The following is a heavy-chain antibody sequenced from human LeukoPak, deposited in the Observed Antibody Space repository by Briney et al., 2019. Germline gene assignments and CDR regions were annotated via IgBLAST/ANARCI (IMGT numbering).Heavy chain of an antibody. J-gene: IGHJ4*02. Sequence: SETLSLTCPVSGGSISSSSYYWGWIRQPPGKGLAWIGSIYYSGSTYYNPSLKSRVTISVDTSKNQFSLTLNSVTAADTAVYFCARGGFYGHPFDFGGQGTLVTVSS. V-gene: IGHV4-39*07. CDR3: ARGGFYGHPFDF. CDR1: GGSISSSSYY. CDR2: IYYSGST. D-gene: IGHD3-10*01.